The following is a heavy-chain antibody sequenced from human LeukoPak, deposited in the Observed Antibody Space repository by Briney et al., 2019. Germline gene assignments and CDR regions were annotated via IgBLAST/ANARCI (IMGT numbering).Heavy chain of an antibody. CDR1: GFPFSAYA. J-gene: IGHJ4*02. V-gene: IGHV3-33*06. CDR2: IWYDGSRK. CDR3: AKDRGNRYYFDY. Sequence: PGGSLRLSCAASGFPFSAYAMHWVRQAPGKGLEWVAVIWYDGSRKIYAKSVKGRFTISRDNSKNTLYLQMNSLRAEDTAVYYCAKDRGNRYYFDYWGQGTLVTVSS.